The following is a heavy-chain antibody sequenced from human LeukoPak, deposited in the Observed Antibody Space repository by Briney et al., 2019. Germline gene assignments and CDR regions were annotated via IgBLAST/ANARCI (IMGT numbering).Heavy chain of an antibody. V-gene: IGHV3-69-1*01. J-gene: IGHJ4*02. D-gene: IGHD6-13*01. CDR1: GFTFSNFL. Sequence: GGSLRLSCAASGFTFSNFLMHWVRQAPGKGLVWVSSIVGSSSTYYADSLKGRFTISRDNAKNSLYLQMNSLRAEDTAVYYCARIGAGSSRDYWGQGTLVTVSS. CDR3: ARIGAGSSRDY. CDR2: IVGSSST.